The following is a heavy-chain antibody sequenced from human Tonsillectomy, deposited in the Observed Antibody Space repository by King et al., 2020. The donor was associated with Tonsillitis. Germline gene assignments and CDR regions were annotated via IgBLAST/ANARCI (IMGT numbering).Heavy chain of an antibody. Sequence: VQLQESGPGLVKPSQTLSLTCTVSCGSISSGGYYWSWIRQHPGKGLEWIGYIYFSGSTYYNPSLKSLVTISVDTSNNQFSLKLISVTAADTAVYYCARRIGGATWGGAFDIWGQGTMVTVSS. J-gene: IGHJ3*02. D-gene: IGHD1-26*01. CDR3: ARRIGGATWGGAFDI. CDR1: CGSISSGGYY. V-gene: IGHV4-31*01. CDR2: IYFSGST.